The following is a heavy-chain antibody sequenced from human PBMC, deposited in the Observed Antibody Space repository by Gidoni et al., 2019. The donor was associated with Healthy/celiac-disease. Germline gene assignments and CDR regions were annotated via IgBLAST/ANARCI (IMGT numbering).Heavy chain of an antibody. D-gene: IGHD3-10*01. J-gene: IGHJ6*02. V-gene: IGHV3-33*01. CDR2: IWYDGSNK. CDR3: ARDLVVRGVYYYYGMDV. Sequence: QVQLVESGGGVVQPGRSLRLSCAASGFTFSSYGMPWVRQAPGKGLEWVAVIWYDGSNKYYAYSVKGRFTISRDNSKNTMYLQMNRLRAEDTAGYYCARDLVVRGVYYYYGMDVWGQGTTVTVSS. CDR1: GFTFSSYG.